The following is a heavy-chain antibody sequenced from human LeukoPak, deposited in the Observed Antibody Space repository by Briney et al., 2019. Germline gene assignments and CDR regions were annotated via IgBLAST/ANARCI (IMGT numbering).Heavy chain of an antibody. V-gene: IGHV4-34*01. CDR2: INHSGST. D-gene: IGHD1-26*01. CDR3: ARAMVGATPFQH. Sequence: SETLSLTCAVYGGSFSGYYWSWIRQPPGKGLEWIGEINHSGSTNYNPSLKSRVTISVDTSKNQFSLKLSSVTAADTAVYYCARAMVGATPFQHWGQGTLVTVSS. J-gene: IGHJ1*01. CDR1: GGSFSGYY.